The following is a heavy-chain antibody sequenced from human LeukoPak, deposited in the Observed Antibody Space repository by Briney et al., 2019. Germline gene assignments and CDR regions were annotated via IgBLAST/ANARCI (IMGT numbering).Heavy chain of an antibody. CDR1: GFTFSSYG. D-gene: IGHD3-22*01. J-gene: IGHJ6*04. CDR2: ISHDAKST. CDR3: AKDGGNYYDTAGNHLMRSYMDV. V-gene: IGHV3-30*18. Sequence: GGSLRLSCATSGFTFSSYGMHWVRQVPGKGLEWVTVISHDAKSTYHVDSVKGRFTISRDNSKNTLYLQMSSLRAEDTAVYYCAKDGGNYYDTAGNHLMRSYMDVWGKGTTVTVSS.